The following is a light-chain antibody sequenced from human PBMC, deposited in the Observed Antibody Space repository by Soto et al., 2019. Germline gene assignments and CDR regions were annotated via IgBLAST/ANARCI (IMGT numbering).Light chain of an antibody. J-gene: IGKJ2*01. V-gene: IGKV3-20*01. Sequence: DIVLTQSPGTLSLSPGERATLSCRASQSVSSSYLAWYQQKPCQAPRPLIYGASSRATGIPDRFSDRGSVTDFTLTISRLEPEDFAVYCRQQYGSSPFTFGQGTKLEIK. CDR1: QSVSSSY. CDR2: GAS. CDR3: QQYGSSPFT.